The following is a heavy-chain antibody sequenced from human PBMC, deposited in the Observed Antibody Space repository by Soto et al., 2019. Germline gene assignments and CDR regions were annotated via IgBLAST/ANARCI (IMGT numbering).Heavy chain of an antibody. CDR1: GYTFTSYA. V-gene: IGHV1-3*01. CDR3: ARDAWDIVATTGGHWFDP. J-gene: IGHJ5*02. CDR2: INAGNGNT. D-gene: IGHD5-12*01. Sequence: QVQLVQSGAEVKKPGASVKVSCKASGYTFTSYAMHWVRQAPGQRLEWMGRINAGNGNTKYSQKFQGRVTITRDTSASTAYMELSSLRSEDTAVYYCARDAWDIVATTGGHWFDPWGQGTLVTVSS.